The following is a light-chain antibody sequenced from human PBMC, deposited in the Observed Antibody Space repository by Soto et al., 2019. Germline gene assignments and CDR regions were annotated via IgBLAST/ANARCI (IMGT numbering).Light chain of an antibody. CDR2: DVS. J-gene: IGLJ2*01. V-gene: IGLV2-14*03. Sequence: QSVLTQPASVSGSLGQSITISCTGTSSDVGNYNYVSWYQQHPDKAPKLMIFDVSNRPSGISNRFSGSKSGNTASLTISGLQAEDEADYYCSSYTSTSTVIFGGGTKLTVL. CDR3: SSYTSTSTVI. CDR1: SSDVGNYNY.